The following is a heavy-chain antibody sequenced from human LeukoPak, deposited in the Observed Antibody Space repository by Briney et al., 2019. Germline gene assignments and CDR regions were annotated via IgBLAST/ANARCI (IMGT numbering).Heavy chain of an antibody. D-gene: IGHD3-3*01. Sequence: SETLSLTCTVSGGSISGGSYYWSWIRQPAGKGLEWFGRIYTSGSTNYNPSLKSRVTISVDTSKNQFSLKLSSVTAADTAVYYCARGRQDFWSGSQQMDVWGKGTTVTVSS. CDR3: ARGRQDFWSGSQQMDV. CDR2: IYTSGST. V-gene: IGHV4-61*02. J-gene: IGHJ6*04. CDR1: GGSISGGSYY.